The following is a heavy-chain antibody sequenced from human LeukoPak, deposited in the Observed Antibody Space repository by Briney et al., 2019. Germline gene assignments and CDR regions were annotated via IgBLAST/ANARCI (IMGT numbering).Heavy chain of an antibody. CDR3: ARGRWSSGWFDY. D-gene: IGHD6-19*01. CDR1: GGSISSYY. J-gene: IGHJ4*02. Sequence: SETLSLTRTVSGGSISSYYWNWIRQPPGKGLEWIGYIYYSGSTNYNPSLKSRVTISVDTSKNQSSLKLSSVTAADTAVYYCARGRWSSGWFDYWGQGTLVTVSS. V-gene: IGHV4-59*01. CDR2: IYYSGST.